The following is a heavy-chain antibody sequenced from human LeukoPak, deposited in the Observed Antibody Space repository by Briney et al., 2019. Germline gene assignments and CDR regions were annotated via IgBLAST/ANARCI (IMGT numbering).Heavy chain of an antibody. V-gene: IGHV4-34*01. J-gene: IGHJ4*02. CDR3: ARARWVVVYFDY. CDR1: GFIFSNFG. D-gene: IGHD3-22*01. CDR2: INHSGST. Sequence: LRLSCAASGFIFSNFGMHWIRQPPGKGLEWIGEINHSGSTNYNPSLKSRVTISVDTSKNQFSLKLSSVTAADTAVYYCARARWVVVYFDYWGQGTLVTVSS.